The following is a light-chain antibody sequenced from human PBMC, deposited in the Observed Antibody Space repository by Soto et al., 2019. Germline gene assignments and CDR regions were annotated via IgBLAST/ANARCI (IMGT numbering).Light chain of an antibody. V-gene: IGLV2-11*01. Sequence: QSALTQPRSVSASPGQSVTISCTGSSTDIGGHNSVSWYQQHPGKAPKLIIYYVFRRPSGVPDRFSGSKSGDTASLTISGLRAEDEADYYCYSYAGTYTWLFGGGTQLTVL. CDR2: YVF. J-gene: IGLJ2*01. CDR3: YSYAGTYTWL. CDR1: STDIGGHNS.